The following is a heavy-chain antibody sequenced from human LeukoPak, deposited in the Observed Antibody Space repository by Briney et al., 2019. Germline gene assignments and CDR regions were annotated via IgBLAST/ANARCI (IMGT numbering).Heavy chain of an antibody. CDR3: ARDNSVGDNAWWFDP. J-gene: IGHJ5*02. CDR1: GYTFSSYY. Sequence: ASVKVSCKASGYTFSSYYMHWVRQAPGQGLEWMGLINPTGGSTGYAQKFQGRVTMTRDMSTSTDYMELSSLRSEDTAIYYCARDNSVGDNAWWFDPWGQGTLVTVSS. V-gene: IGHV1-46*01. CDR2: INPTGGST. D-gene: IGHD1-26*01.